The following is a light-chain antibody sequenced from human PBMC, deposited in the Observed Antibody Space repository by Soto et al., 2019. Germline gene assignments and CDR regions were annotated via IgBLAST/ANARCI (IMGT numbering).Light chain of an antibody. Sequence: EVLMTQSPATLSVSPGERATPSCRASQSVSGKLAWYQQKPGQAPRLLIYDASTRATGIPARFSGSGSGTEFTLTISSLQSEDFAVYYCQQSNNWPWTFGQGTKVEIK. CDR2: DAS. V-gene: IGKV3-15*01. J-gene: IGKJ1*01. CDR1: QSVSGK. CDR3: QQSNNWPWT.